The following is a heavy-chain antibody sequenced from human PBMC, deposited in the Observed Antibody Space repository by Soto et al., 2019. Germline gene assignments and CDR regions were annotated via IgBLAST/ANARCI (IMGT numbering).Heavy chain of an antibody. CDR2: ISAYNGNT. CDR1: GYSFGTSG. J-gene: IGHJ4*02. V-gene: IGHV1-18*01. Sequence: QVKLVQSGTEVKKPGASVKVSCKASGYSFGTSGISWVRQAPGQGLEWMGWISAYNGNTNYDQKLQDRATMSTDTSTNTPYLELRSLRSDDTAVYYCARAGQYYDSSGYANWGQGTLVTVSS. D-gene: IGHD3-22*01. CDR3: ARAGQYYDSSGYAN.